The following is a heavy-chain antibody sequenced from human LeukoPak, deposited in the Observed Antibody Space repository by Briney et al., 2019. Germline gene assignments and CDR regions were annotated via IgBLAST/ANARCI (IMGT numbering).Heavy chain of an antibody. J-gene: IGHJ4*02. CDR1: SGSISSYY. CDR3: ARHKCYYSFSSFDD. CDR2: IYYTGST. Sequence: SETVSLTCTAYSGSISSYYWRWTRQPPGKGREWIGYIYYTGSTNYNPALKSRVTISVDTSKNQFLLKLRSVDAADTSVYYFARHKCYYSFSSFDDWGQGTLVTVSS. D-gene: IGHD2-21*01. V-gene: IGHV4-59*08.